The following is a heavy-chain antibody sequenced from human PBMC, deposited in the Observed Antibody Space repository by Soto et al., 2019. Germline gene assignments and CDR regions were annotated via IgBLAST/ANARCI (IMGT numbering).Heavy chain of an antibody. J-gene: IGHJ5*02. V-gene: IGHV1-2*02. CDR2: INPHSRGT. CDR1: GYTFTDYF. CDR3: ARVTLKAGNWFDP. Sequence: ASVKVSCKASGYTFTDYFIHWVRQAPGQSFEWMGWINPHSRGTNYAQKFQGRVTMTRDTSNGTAYMELRGLTSDDTAVYYCARVTLKAGNWFDPWGQGTLVTVSS.